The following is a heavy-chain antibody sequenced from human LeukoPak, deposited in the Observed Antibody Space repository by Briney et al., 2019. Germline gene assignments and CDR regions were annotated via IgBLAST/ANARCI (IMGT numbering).Heavy chain of an antibody. V-gene: IGHV4-30-4*07. CDR3: ARVVAAAGNNWFDP. D-gene: IGHD6-13*01. Sequence: SETLSLTCAVSGDSISSGGYSWSWIRQTPGKGLEWIAYIHDSGSTYNNPSLKSRLSISIDTSKTQFSLKLNSVTAADTAVYYCARVVAAAGNNWFDPWGQGTPVTVSS. J-gene: IGHJ5*02. CDR1: GDSISSGGYS. CDR2: IHDSGST.